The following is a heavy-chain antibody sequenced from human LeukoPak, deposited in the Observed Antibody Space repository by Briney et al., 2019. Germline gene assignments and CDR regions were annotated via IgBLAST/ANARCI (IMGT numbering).Heavy chain of an antibody. Sequence: GGSLRLSCAASGFTFKLYWMHWVRQAPGKGPVWVSRINDDGSTTTYADSVKGRFTISRDDAKNMLFLQMNSLRAEDTAVYYCAKAGHYGSGSYYSDYWGRGTLVTVSP. CDR1: GFTFKLYW. V-gene: IGHV3-74*01. D-gene: IGHD3-10*01. CDR2: INDDGSTT. CDR3: AKAGHYGSGSYYSDY. J-gene: IGHJ4*02.